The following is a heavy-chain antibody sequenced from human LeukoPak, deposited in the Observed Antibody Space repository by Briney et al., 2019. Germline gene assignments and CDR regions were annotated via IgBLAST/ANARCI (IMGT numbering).Heavy chain of an antibody. CDR2: LYSGGST. Sequence: PGGSLRLSCAASGFTVSNNDMTWVRQAPGKGLQWVSGLYSGGSTTYADSVKGRFSISRDNLKNTLYLQMNSLRAEDTAVYYCARAFQYGSGTYPYSLWGQGTLATVSS. D-gene: IGHD3-10*01. V-gene: IGHV3-66*01. CDR1: GFTVSNND. CDR3: ARAFQYGSGTYPYSL. J-gene: IGHJ4*02.